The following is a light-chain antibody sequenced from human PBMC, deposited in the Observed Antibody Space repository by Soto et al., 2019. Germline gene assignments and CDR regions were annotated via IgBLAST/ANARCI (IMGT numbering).Light chain of an antibody. CDR3: QQYGDLPPT. J-gene: IGKJ1*01. Sequence: IVLTQSPGTLSLSPGERATLSCRASQSVTYDQLAWYRQTPGQAPRLLIYGASSRAAGIPDRVSGSGSGTDFTLTISRLEPEDFVVYHCQQYGDLPPTFGQGTKVDIK. V-gene: IGKV3-20*01. CDR2: GAS. CDR1: QSVTYDQ.